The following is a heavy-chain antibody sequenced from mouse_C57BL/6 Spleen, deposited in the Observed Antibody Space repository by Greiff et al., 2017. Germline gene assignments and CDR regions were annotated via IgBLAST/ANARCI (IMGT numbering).Heavy chain of an antibody. CDR2: IDPENGDT. D-gene: IGHD2-3*01. CDR3: TRWFYYAMDY. Sequence: VQLQQSGAELVRPGASVKLSCTASGFNIKDDYMHWVKQRPEQGLEWIGWIDPENGDTEYASKFQGKATITADTSSNTAYLQLSSLTSEDTAVYYCTRWFYYAMDYWGQGTSVTVSS. J-gene: IGHJ4*01. CDR1: GFNIKDDY. V-gene: IGHV14-4*01.